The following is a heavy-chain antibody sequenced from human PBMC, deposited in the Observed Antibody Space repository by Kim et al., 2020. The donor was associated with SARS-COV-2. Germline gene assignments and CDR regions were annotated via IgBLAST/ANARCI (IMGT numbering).Heavy chain of an antibody. Sequence: GGSLRLSCAASGFIFSSYAMHWVRQAPGKGLEWVAVISYDGSNKYYADSVKGRFTTSRDNSKNTLYLQMNSLRAEDTAMYYCARDEGDGYNYGYYFDYWG. CDR2: ISYDGSNK. V-gene: IGHV3-30*04. CDR3: ARDEGDGYNYGYYFDY. J-gene: IGHJ4*01. D-gene: IGHD5-12*01. CDR1: GFIFSSYA.